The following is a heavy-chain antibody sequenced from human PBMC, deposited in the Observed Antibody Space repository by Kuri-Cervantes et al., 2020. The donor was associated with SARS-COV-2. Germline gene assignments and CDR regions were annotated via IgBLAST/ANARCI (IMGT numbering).Heavy chain of an antibody. CDR2: ISGSGGST. CDR1: GFTFSSYA. V-gene: IGHV3-23*01. J-gene: IGHJ4*02. CDR3: ARGAAVAGSIHFDY. Sequence: GESLKISCAASGFTFSSYAMSWVRQAPGKGLEWVSAISGSGGSTYYADSVKGRFTISRDNAKHALYLQMNGLRAGDTAMYYCARGAAVAGSIHFDYWGQGTPVTVSS. D-gene: IGHD6-19*01.